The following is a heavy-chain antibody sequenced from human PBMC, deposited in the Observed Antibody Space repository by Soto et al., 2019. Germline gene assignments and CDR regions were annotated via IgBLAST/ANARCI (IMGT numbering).Heavy chain of an antibody. J-gene: IGHJ5*02. D-gene: IGHD2-2*01. V-gene: IGHV3-7*01. CDR2: IKQDGSEK. Sequence: GGSLRLSCAASGFTFSSYWMSWVRQAPGKGLEWVANIKQDGSEKYYVDSVKGRFTISRDNAKNSLYLQMNSLRAEDTAVYYCARDYCSSTSCYGYNWFDPWGQGTLVTVSS. CDR3: ARDYCSSTSCYGYNWFDP. CDR1: GFTFSSYW.